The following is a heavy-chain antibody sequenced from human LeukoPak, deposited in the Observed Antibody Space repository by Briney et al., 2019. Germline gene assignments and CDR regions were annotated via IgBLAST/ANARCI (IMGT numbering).Heavy chain of an antibody. V-gene: IGHV4-39*07. CDR1: GGPIISSSYC. D-gene: IGHD3-3*01. J-gene: IGHJ6*03. Sequence: SETLSLTCTVSGGPIISSSYCWGWIRQPPGKGPEWIGSIDYTGSTNYNPSLKSRVTISVDTSKKQCSLKLSSVTAADTAVYYCARGHDFWSANYYMDVWGKGTTVTVSS. CDR2: IDYTGST. CDR3: ARGHDFWSANYYMDV.